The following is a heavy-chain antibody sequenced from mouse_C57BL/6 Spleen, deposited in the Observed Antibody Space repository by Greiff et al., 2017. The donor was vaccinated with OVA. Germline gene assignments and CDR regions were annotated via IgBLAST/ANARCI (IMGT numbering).Heavy chain of an antibody. CDR1: GYTFTDYE. CDR3: TRDYYGSRRDYYAMDY. CDR2: IDPETGGT. D-gene: IGHD1-1*01. J-gene: IGHJ4*01. Sequence: VQLQQSGAELVRPGASVTLSCKASGYTFTDYEMHWVKQTPVHGLEWIGAIDPETGGTAYNQKFKDKAILTADKSSSTAYMELRSLTSEDSAVYYCTRDYYGSRRDYYAMDYWGQGTSVTVSS. V-gene: IGHV1-15*01.